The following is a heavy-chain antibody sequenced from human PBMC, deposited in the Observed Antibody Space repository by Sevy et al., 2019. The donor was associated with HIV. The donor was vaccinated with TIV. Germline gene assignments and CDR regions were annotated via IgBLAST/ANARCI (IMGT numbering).Heavy chain of an antibody. CDR1: GFTFSSYS. Sequence: GGSLRLSCAASGFTFSSYSMNWVRQAPGKGLEWVSYISSSSSTMYYADSVKGRFTISRDNAKNSLYLQMNSLRAEDTAVYYCARGGGAVAGLSYWGQGTLVTVSS. CDR2: ISSSSSTM. CDR3: ARGGGAVAGLSY. D-gene: IGHD6-19*01. V-gene: IGHV3-48*01. J-gene: IGHJ4*02.